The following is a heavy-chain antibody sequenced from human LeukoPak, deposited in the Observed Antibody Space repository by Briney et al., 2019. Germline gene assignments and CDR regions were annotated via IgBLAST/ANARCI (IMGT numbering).Heavy chain of an antibody. V-gene: IGHV3-23*01. CDR1: GFTFNSYA. J-gene: IGHJ4*02. CDR2: VRGGSGNT. Sequence: SGGSLRLSCAASGFTFNSYAMTWVRQAPGKGLEWVSTVRGGSGNTYYADSVKGRFTISRDNSKNTLYLQMSSLRDEDTAVYFCARGSSYTSPYYFDYWGQGTLVTVSS. D-gene: IGHD3-10*01. CDR3: ARGSSYTSPYYFDY.